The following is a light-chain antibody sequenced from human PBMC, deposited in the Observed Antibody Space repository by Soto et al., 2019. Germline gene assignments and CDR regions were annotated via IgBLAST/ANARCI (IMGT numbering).Light chain of an antibody. CDR2: DTS. J-gene: IGKJ4*02. V-gene: IGKV3-11*01. CDR1: QSVSSN. CDR3: QQHNNWLLT. Sequence: EIVLTQSPATLSVSPGERATLSCRASQSVSSNLAWYQQKPGQAPRLLIYDTSNRATGIPARFSGSGSGTDFTLTISSLQPEDFAVYYCQQHNNWLLTFGGGTKVEIK.